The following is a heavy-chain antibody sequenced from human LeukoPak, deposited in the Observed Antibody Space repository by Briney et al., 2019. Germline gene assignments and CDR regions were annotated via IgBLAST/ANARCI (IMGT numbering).Heavy chain of an antibody. CDR1: GGSFSGYY. D-gene: IGHD3-10*01. CDR2: INHSGST. J-gene: IGHJ3*02. Sequence: SETLSLTCAVYGGSFSGYYWSWIRQPPGKGLEWIGEINHSGSTNYNPSLKSRVTISVDTSKNQFSLKLSSVTAADTAVYYCARGEGFGESDIWGQGTMVTVSS. V-gene: IGHV4-34*01. CDR3: ARGEGFGESDI.